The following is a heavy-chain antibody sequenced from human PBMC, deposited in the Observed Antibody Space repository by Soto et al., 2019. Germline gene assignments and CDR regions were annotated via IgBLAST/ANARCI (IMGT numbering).Heavy chain of an antibody. CDR2: ISGSGGST. V-gene: IGHV3-23*01. J-gene: IGHJ1*01. Sequence: PGGSLRLSCAASGFTFSSYAMSWVRQAPGKGLEWVSAISGSGGSTYYADSVKGRFTISRDNSKNTLYLQMNSLRAEDTAVYYCAKHSHYDSSGHREYFQHWGQGTLVTVSS. CDR1: GFTFSSYA. D-gene: IGHD3-22*01. CDR3: AKHSHYDSSGHREYFQH.